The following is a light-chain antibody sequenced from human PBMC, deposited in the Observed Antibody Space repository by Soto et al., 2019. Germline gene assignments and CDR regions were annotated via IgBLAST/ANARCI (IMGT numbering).Light chain of an antibody. J-gene: IGLJ1*01. CDR1: SSDVGGYNF. Sequence: QSALTQPSSVSGSPGQSITISCTGTSSDVGGYNFVSWYQQHPGKAPKLMIYEVSNRPSGVSNRFSGSKSGNTASLTISGLQAEDEADDYCSSYARSNTLVFGTGTKLTVL. CDR3: SSYARSNTLV. CDR2: EVS. V-gene: IGLV2-14*01.